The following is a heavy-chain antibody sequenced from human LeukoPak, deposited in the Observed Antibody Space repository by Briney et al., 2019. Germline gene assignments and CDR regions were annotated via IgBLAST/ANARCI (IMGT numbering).Heavy chain of an antibody. V-gene: IGHV3-9*01. J-gene: IGHJ3*02. CDR2: ISWSSGII. CDR1: GFTFSGYS. Sequence: GGSLRLSCAVSGFTFSGYSMIWVRQAPGKGLEWVSGISWSSGIIGYADSVKGRFTISRDNAKNSLYLQMESLRAEDTAVYYCAKDTGSPADAITMEDNAFDIWGQGTMVTVSS. CDR3: AKDTGSPADAITMEDNAFDI. D-gene: IGHD3-3*01.